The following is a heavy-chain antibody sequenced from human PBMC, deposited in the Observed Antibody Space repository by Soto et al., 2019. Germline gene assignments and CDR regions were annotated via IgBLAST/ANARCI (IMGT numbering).Heavy chain of an antibody. Sequence: GGSLRLSCASSGFTFTRYSMDWVRHAPGKGLEWVSSISSTTNYIYYGDSMKGRFTISRDNAKNSLYLEMNSPRAEDTAVYYCARESEDLTSNFDYWGQGTLVTVSS. CDR2: ISSTTNYI. V-gene: IGHV3-21*06. CDR3: ARESEDLTSNFDY. CDR1: GFTFTRYS. J-gene: IGHJ4*02.